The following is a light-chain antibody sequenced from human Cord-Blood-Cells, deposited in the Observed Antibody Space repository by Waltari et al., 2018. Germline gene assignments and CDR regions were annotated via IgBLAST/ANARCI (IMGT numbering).Light chain of an antibody. J-gene: IGLJ2*01. CDR2: QDS. Sequence: SYELTQPPSVSLSPGQTAGITCSGAKLGDKYASWYQQKPGQSPVLVIFQDSKRPSGIPERFSGSNAGNTATLTISGTQAMEEADYYCQAWDSSTVVFGGGTKLTVL. V-gene: IGLV3-1*01. CDR3: QAWDSSTVV. CDR1: KLGDKY.